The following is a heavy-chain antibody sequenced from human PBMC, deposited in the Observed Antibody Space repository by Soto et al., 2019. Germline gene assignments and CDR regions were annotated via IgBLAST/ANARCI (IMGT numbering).Heavy chain of an antibody. J-gene: IGHJ4*02. Sequence: SVKVSCKASGGTFSSYAISWVRQAPGQGLEWMGGIIPIFGTANYAQKFQGRVTITADKSTSTAYMELSSLRSEDTAVYYCARAQPEYSSSSPMYFDYWGQGTLVTVSS. CDR3: ARAQPEYSSSSPMYFDY. CDR1: GGTFSSYA. V-gene: IGHV1-69*06. CDR2: IIPIFGTA. D-gene: IGHD6-6*01.